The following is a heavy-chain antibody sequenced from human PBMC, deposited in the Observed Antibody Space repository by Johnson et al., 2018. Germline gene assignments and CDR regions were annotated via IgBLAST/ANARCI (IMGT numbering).Heavy chain of an antibody. CDR1: GVPFSRNP. Sequence: QVQLVQSGGGVVQPGRSLRLSCAASGVPFSRNPMHWVRQAPGKGLEWVAVISYDGSNKYYADSVKGRFTISRDNAKNSLYLQMNSLRLEDTALYYCAKTMITFGGARYGMDVWGQGTTVTVSS. V-gene: IGHV3-30-3*01. J-gene: IGHJ6*02. CDR2: ISYDGSNK. CDR3: AKTMITFGGARYGMDV. D-gene: IGHD3-16*01.